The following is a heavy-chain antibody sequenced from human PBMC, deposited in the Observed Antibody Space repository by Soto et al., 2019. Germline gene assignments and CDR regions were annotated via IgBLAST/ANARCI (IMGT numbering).Heavy chain of an antibody. Sequence: SETVSLTCTVSGVSVTIYTWSWVRQPANKGLEWIGRVFSSVSATYSPSLKSRVRISMDAPENRISLKLDSVTAADAGVYYCTRDGMTTGDTWGPGTLVTVSS. V-gene: IGHV4-4*07. CDR3: TRDGMTTGDT. CDR2: VFSSVSA. CDR1: GVSVTIYT. J-gene: IGHJ4*02. D-gene: IGHD2-21*02.